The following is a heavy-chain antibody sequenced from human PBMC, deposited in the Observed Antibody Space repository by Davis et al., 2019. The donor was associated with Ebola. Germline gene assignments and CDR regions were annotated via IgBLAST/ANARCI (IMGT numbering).Heavy chain of an antibody. V-gene: IGHV4-34*01. J-gene: IGHJ4*02. D-gene: IGHD3-10*01. CDR2: INHSGST. CDR1: GGSFSGYY. Sequence: MPSETLSLTCAVYGGSFSGYYLSWICQSPGEGLEWIGEINHSGSTNYNPYLKSRVTISVDTSKNQFSLKLSSVTAADTAVYYCARGRVPRDWGQGTLVTVSS. CDR3: ARGRVPRD.